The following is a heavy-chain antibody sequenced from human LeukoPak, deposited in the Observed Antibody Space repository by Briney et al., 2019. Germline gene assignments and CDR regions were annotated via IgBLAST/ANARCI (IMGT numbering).Heavy chain of an antibody. J-gene: IGHJ3*02. Sequence: SVKVSCKASGYTFTRYYMHWVRQAPGQGLEWMGIINPSGGSTTYAQKFQGRVTMTRDTSTSTVYMDLSSLRSEDTAVYYCARYSSPPNAFDIWGQGTMVTVSS. V-gene: IGHV1-46*01. D-gene: IGHD6-13*01. CDR2: INPSGGST. CDR3: ARYSSPPNAFDI. CDR1: GYTFTRYY.